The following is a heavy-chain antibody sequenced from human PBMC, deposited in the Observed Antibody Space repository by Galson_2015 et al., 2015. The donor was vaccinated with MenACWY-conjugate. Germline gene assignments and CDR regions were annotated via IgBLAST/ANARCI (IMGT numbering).Heavy chain of an antibody. V-gene: IGHV3-64*02. J-gene: IGHJ4*02. D-gene: IGHD3-10*01. Sequence: SLRLSCAGSGFIFTDYDMHWVRQAPGKGLEYVSAISTYGGSTYYADSVKGRFTISRDNSKNMLFLQMGSLRVEDTAVYYCARHMGPSANSYWYGVDYWGRGTL. CDR3: ARHMGPSANSYWYGVDY. CDR2: ISTYGGST. CDR1: GFIFTDYD.